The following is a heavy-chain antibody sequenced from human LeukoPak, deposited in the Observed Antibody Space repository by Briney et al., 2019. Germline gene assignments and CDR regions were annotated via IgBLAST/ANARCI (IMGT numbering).Heavy chain of an antibody. CDR2: ISYDGSNK. V-gene: IGHV3-30*18. CDR3: AKVVQYSSSWYGSYYYGMDV. Sequence: GGSLRLSCAASGFTFSSYGMHWVRPAPGKGLEWVAVISYDGSNKYYADSVKGRFTISRDNSKNTLYLQMNSLRAEDTAVYYCAKVVQYSSSWYGSYYYGMDVWGKGTTVTVSS. D-gene: IGHD6-13*01. CDR1: GFTFSSYG. J-gene: IGHJ6*04.